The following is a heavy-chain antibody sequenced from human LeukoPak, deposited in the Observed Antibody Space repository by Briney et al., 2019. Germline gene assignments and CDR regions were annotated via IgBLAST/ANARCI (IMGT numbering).Heavy chain of an antibody. CDR1: GGSFSGYY. V-gene: IGHV4-34*01. J-gene: IGHJ4*02. Sequence: SETLSLTCAVYGGSFSGYYWSWIRQPPGKGLEWIGEINHSGSTNYNPSLKSRVTISVDTSKNQFSLKLSSVTAADTAVYYCARLEHLKDEYYFDYWGQGTLVTVSS. CDR2: INHSGST. CDR3: ARLEHLKDEYYFDY. D-gene: IGHD1-1*01.